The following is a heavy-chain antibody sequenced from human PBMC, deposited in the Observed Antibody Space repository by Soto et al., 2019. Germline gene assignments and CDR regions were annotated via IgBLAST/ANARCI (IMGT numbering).Heavy chain of an antibody. V-gene: IGHV3-33*01. J-gene: IGHJ6*02. D-gene: IGHD2-8*01. Sequence: PGGSLRLSCAASGFTFSSYGMHRVRQAPGKGLEWVAVIWYDGSNKYYADSVKGRFTISRGNSKNTLYLQMNSLRAEDTAVYYCARDQWVYAIRGIYGMDVWGQGTTVTVSS. CDR1: GFTFSSYG. CDR3: ARDQWVYAIRGIYGMDV. CDR2: IWYDGSNK.